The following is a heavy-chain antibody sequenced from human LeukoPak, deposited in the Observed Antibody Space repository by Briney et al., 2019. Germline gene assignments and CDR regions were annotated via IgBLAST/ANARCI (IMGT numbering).Heavy chain of an antibody. D-gene: IGHD5-18*01. Sequence: GGSLRLSCSASGFTFSSYEMNWVRQAPGKGLEWVSVIYSGGSTYYADSVKGRFTISRDNSKNTLYLQMNSLRAEDTAVYYCARAVGTAMVTGFDYWGQGTLVTVSS. CDR3: ARAVGTAMVTGFDY. CDR2: IYSGGST. V-gene: IGHV3-53*01. J-gene: IGHJ4*02. CDR1: GFTFSSYE.